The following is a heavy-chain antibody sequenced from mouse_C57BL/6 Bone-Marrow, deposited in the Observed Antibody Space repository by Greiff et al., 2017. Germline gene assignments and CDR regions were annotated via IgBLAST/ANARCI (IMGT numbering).Heavy chain of an antibody. V-gene: IGHV1-82*01. CDR1: GYAFSSSW. CDR3: ARGVYYGLHGGYAMDY. Sequence: RVKPGASVKLSFKASGYAFSSSWMNWVKQRPGKGLEWIGRIYPGDGDTNYNGKFKGKVTLTADKSSSTAYMQLSSLTSEDSAVYFWARGVYYGLHGGYAMDYWGQGTSVTVSS. D-gene: IGHD2-1*01. J-gene: IGHJ4*01. CDR2: IYPGDGDT.